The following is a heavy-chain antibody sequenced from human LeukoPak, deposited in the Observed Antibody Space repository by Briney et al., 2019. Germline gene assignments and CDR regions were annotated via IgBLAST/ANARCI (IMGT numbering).Heavy chain of an antibody. CDR1: GFTFSSYW. V-gene: IGHV3-7*01. J-gene: IGHJ4*02. CDR2: IQQEGSEK. D-gene: IGHD3-10*01. Sequence: GESLRLSCAASGFTFSSYWMNWVRQAPGKGLEWVANIQQEGSEKYYVDSVKGRFTISRDNAKNSLYLQMNSLRVEDTAVYYCARAGTLWGQGTLVTVSS. CDR3: ARAGTL.